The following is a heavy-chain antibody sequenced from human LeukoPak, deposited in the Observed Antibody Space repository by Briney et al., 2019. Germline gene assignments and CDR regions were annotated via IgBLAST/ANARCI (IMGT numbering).Heavy chain of an antibody. J-gene: IGHJ4*02. CDR2: ISARGSPI. Sequence: GGPLRLSCAASGFTFSDYYMNWIRQAPGKGLEWVSYISARGSPINYADSVKGRFTFSRDNAKKSLYLQMNSLRPEDTAVYYCARARGSIAVTGTPDFWGQGTLVTVSS. V-gene: IGHV3-11*01. CDR3: ARARGSIAVTGTPDF. D-gene: IGHD6-19*01. CDR1: GFTFSDYY.